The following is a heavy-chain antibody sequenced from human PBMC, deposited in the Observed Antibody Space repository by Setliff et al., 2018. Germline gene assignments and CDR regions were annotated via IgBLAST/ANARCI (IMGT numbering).Heavy chain of an antibody. V-gene: IGHV4-38-2*01. CDR1: GYSISSGYY. CDR2: IYHSGST. CDR3: ARHVNGSGKYYNWFDP. J-gene: IGHJ5*02. D-gene: IGHD3-10*01. Sequence: SLTCAVSGYSISSGYYWGWIRQPPGKGLEWIGSIYHSGSTYYNPSLKSRVTISVDTSKNQFSLKLSSVTAADTAVYYCARHVNGSGKYYNWFDPWGQGTLVTVSS.